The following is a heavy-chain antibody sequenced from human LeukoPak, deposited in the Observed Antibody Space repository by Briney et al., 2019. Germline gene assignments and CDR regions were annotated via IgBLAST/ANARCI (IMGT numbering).Heavy chain of an antibody. CDR1: GFTFSSYW. Sequence: GGSLRLSCAASGFTFSSYWMSWVRQAPGKGLEWVANIKQDGSEKYYVDSVKGRFTISRDNAKNLLYLQMNSLRAEDTAVYCCARDGPNQWIQLWTGVYYYYGMDVWGQGTTVTVSS. J-gene: IGHJ6*02. CDR2: IKQDGSEK. D-gene: IGHD5-18*01. V-gene: IGHV3-7*01. CDR3: ARDGPNQWIQLWTGVYYYYGMDV.